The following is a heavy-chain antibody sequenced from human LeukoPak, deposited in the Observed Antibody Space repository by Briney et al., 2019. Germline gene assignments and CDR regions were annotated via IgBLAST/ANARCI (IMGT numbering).Heavy chain of an antibody. V-gene: IGHV1-18*04. D-gene: IGHD4-11*01. CDR3: ARFYSNYQPADY. CDR2: ISAYNGNT. Sequence: ASVKVSCKSSGYKFTVDYIHWVRQAPGQGLEWMGWISAYNGNTNYAQKLQGRVTMTTDTSTSTAYMELRSLRSDDTAVYYCARFYSNYQPADYWGQGTLVTVSS. J-gene: IGHJ4*02. CDR1: GYKFTVDY.